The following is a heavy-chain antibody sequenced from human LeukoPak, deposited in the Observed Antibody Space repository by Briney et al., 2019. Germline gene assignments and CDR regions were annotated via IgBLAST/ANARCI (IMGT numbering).Heavy chain of an antibody. Sequence: GGSLRLSCTASGFTFSAYAMSRVRQAPGKGLEWGSTIGGGDTYYADSVKGRFTISRDDSQSTVHLQMNSLRAEDTAVYYCAKDWIPYNRVFDCFDFWGQGTLVTVSS. CDR3: AKDWIPYNRVFDCFDF. D-gene: IGHD1-1*01. J-gene: IGHJ4*02. CDR2: IGGGDT. CDR1: GFTFSAYA. V-gene: IGHV3-23*01.